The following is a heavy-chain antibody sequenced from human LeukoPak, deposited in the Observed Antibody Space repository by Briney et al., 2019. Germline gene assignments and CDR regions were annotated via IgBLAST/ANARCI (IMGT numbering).Heavy chain of an antibody. J-gene: IGHJ3*02. CDR2: ISAYNGNT. Sequence: GASVKVSCKASGYTFTSYGISWVRQAPGQGLEWMGWISAYNGNTNYAQKLQGRVTMTTDTSTSTAYMELRSLRSDDTAVYYCARDRGITIFGVDAFDIWGQGTMVTVSS. CDR3: ARDRGITIFGVDAFDI. D-gene: IGHD3-3*01. CDR1: GYTFTSYG. V-gene: IGHV1-18*01.